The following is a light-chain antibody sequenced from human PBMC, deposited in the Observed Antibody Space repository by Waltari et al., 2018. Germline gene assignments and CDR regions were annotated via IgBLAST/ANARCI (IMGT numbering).Light chain of an antibody. J-gene: IGLJ2*01. V-gene: IGLV3-1*01. CDR1: KLGDKY. Sequence: SYELTQPPSVSVSPGQTASITCSGDKLGDKYICWYQQKPGQSPVLVIYQDRKRPSGIPERFSGSNSGSTATLTISGTQATDEADYCCQVWDSTTAYLRFGGGTKLTVL. CDR2: QDR. CDR3: QVWDSTTAYLR.